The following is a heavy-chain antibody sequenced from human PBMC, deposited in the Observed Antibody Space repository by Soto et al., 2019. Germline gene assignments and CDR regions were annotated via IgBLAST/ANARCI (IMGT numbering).Heavy chain of an antibody. CDR2: IYYRGNT. CDR3: ARHSKKPGDFDYYYGMDV. Sequence: PSETLSLTCTVFGGSMSPYYWSWIRQPPGKGLEWIANIYYRGNTNYNPSFESRVTISIDTSKNQFSLKLNSMTAADTAVYYCARHSKKPGDFDYYYGMDVWGQGTTVTVSS. J-gene: IGHJ6*02. V-gene: IGHV4-59*08. CDR1: GGSMSPYY. D-gene: IGHD3-3*01.